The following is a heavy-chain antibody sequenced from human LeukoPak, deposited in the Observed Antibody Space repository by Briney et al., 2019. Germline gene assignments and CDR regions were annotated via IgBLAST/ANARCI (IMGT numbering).Heavy chain of an antibody. CDR2: IYTSGST. CDR3: ASSDRGYSYGQFDY. CDR1: GGSISSYY. J-gene: IGHJ4*02. D-gene: IGHD5-18*01. V-gene: IGHV4-4*09. Sequence: SETLSLTCTASGGSISSYYWSWIRQPPGKGLEWIGYIYTSGSTNYNPSLKSRVTISVDTSKNQFSLKLSSVTAADTAVYYCASSDRGYSYGQFDYWGQGTLVTVSS.